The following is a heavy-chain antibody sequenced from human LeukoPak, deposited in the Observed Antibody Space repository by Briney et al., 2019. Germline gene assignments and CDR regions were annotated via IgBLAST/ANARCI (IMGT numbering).Heavy chain of an antibody. D-gene: IGHD3-22*01. Sequence: ASVKVSCKASGYTFTSYGISWVRQAPGQGLEWMGWISAYNGNTNYAQKLQGRVTMTTDTSTSTAYMELRSLRSDDTAVYYCARSHRTYYYDSSFDYWGQGTLVTVSS. CDR2: ISAYNGNT. J-gene: IGHJ4*02. V-gene: IGHV1-18*01. CDR1: GYTFTSYG. CDR3: ARSHRTYYYDSSFDY.